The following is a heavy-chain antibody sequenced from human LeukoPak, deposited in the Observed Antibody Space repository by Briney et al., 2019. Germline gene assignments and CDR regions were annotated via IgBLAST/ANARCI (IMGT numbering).Heavy chain of an antibody. CDR1: GFSFNSYA. J-gene: IGHJ4*02. CDR3: AKAQDPIAAAGTSPFDY. CDR2: ISGSGGST. V-gene: IGHV3-23*01. D-gene: IGHD6-13*01. Sequence: GGSLRLSCAASGFSFNSYAMSWVRQAPGKGLEWVSAISGSGGSTFYADSVKGRFTISRDNSKNTLSLQMNSLRAEDTAVYYCAKAQDPIAAAGTSPFDYWGQGTLVTVSS.